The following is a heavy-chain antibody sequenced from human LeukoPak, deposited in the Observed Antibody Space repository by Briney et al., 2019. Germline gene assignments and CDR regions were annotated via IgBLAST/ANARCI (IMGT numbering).Heavy chain of an antibody. CDR3: ARDQPQYYDFWSGYYRGNYGLDV. Sequence: GASVKVSCKASGYTFTDYYLHWVRQAPGQGLEWMGWINPNSGGTNFAQKFQGRVTMTRDTSISIAYMELSSLRSDDTAMYYCARDQPQYYDFWSGYYRGNYGLDVWGQGTTVTVSS. V-gene: IGHV1-2*02. CDR1: GYTFTDYY. J-gene: IGHJ6*02. D-gene: IGHD3-3*01. CDR2: INPNSGGT.